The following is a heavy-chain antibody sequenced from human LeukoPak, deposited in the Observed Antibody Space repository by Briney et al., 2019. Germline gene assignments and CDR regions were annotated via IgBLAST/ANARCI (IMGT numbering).Heavy chain of an antibody. V-gene: IGHV3-7*01. D-gene: IGHD5-12*01. CDR3: ARSGQYSGYDIEHYYYYYMDV. Sequence: GGCLRLSRAASVFTFSSYWLSCVRQAPGKGLECVANIKQEGSEKYYVDSVKGRFTISRDNAKNSLYLQMNSLRAEDTAVYYCARSGQYSGYDIEHYYYYYMDVWGKGTTVTVSS. J-gene: IGHJ6*03. CDR1: VFTFSSYW. CDR2: IKQEGSEK.